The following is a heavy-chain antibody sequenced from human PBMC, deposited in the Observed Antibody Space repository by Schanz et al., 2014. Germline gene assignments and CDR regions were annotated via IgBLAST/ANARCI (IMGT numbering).Heavy chain of an antibody. D-gene: IGHD3-16*01. V-gene: IGHV4-31*03. Sequence: QVQLQESGPGLVKPSQTLSLTCTVSGASISSGGYYWDWIRLLPGKGLEWIGYISYSGSTSFNPSLKSRLTMSVDTSKNQFSLRLSSVTAADTAVYYCARHGGIPYYPMDVWGQGTMVTV. CDR1: GASISSGGYY. J-gene: IGHJ6*02. CDR3: ARHGGIPYYPMDV. CDR2: ISYSGST.